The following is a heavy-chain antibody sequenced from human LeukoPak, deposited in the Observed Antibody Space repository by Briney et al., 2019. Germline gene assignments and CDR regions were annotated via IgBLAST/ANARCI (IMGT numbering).Heavy chain of an antibody. D-gene: IGHD4-17*01. Sequence: GASVTVSCKASGYTFTSYAMHWVRQAPEQRLEWMGWINAGNGNTKYSQKFQGRVTITRDSSASTAYMELSSLRSEDTAVYYCARGYGDYGSWFDPWGQGTLVTVSS. CDR3: ARGYGDYGSWFDP. CDR2: INAGNGNT. CDR1: GYTFTSYA. V-gene: IGHV1-3*01. J-gene: IGHJ5*02.